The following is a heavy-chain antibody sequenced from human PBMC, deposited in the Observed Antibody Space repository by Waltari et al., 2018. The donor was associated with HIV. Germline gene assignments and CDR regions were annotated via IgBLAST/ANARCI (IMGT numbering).Heavy chain of an antibody. CDR3: ARRRWDRGVIGAYYYYYGMDV. Sequence: QVQLQESGPGLVKPSETLSLTCTVSGGSISSYYWSWIRQPPGKGLEWIGYIYYSGSTNYNPSLKSRVTISVDTSKNQFSLKLSSVTAADTAVYYCARRRWDRGVIGAYYYYYGMDVWGQGTTVTVSS. V-gene: IGHV4-59*01. CDR1: GGSISSYY. J-gene: IGHJ6*02. CDR2: IYYSGST. D-gene: IGHD3-10*01.